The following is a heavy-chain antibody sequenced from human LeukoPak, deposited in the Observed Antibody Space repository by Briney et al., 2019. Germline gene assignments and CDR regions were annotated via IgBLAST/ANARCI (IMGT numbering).Heavy chain of an antibody. CDR1: GYTFTSYY. D-gene: IGHD3-3*01. CDR3: ASLKYYDFWSGFEYFQH. V-gene: IGHV1-46*01. CDR2: INPSGGST. Sequence: EASVKVSCKASGYTFTSYYMHWVRQAPGQGLEWMGIINPSGGSTSYAQKFQGRVTMTEDTSTDTAYMELSSLRSEDTAVYYCASLKYYDFWSGFEYFQHWGQGTLVTVSS. J-gene: IGHJ1*01.